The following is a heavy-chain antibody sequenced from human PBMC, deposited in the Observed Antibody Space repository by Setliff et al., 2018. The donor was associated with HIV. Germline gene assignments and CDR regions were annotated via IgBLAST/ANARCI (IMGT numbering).Heavy chain of an antibody. D-gene: IGHD3-10*01. CDR2: IYYSGST. CDR3: ARDYFGSLDY. J-gene: IGHJ4*02. V-gene: IGHV4-59*12. Sequence: SETLSLTCTVSGGSISSYYWSWIRQPPGKGLEWIGYIYYSGSTNYNPSLKSRVTISVDTSKNQFSLKLSSVTAADTAFCYCARDYFGSLDYWGQGTLVTVSS. CDR1: GGSISSYY.